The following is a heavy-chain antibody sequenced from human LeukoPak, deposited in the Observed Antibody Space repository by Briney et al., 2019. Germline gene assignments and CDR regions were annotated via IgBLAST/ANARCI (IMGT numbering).Heavy chain of an antibody. Sequence: PSETLSLTCTVSGGSISSYYWNWIRQPAGKGLEWIGRIYTSGSTYYNPSLESRVTMSVDTSKNQFSLKLSSVTAADTAVYYCARTSFYYDSSGYPQEYFDYWGRGTLVTVSS. V-gene: IGHV4-4*07. D-gene: IGHD3-22*01. CDR3: ARTSFYYDSSGYPQEYFDY. J-gene: IGHJ4*02. CDR1: GGSISSYY. CDR2: IYTSGST.